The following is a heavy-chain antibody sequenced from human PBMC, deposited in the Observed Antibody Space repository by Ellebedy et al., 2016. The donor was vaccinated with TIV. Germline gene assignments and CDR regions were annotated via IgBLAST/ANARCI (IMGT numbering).Heavy chain of an antibody. CDR3: ATYRRQIDY. Sequence: GESLKISCAASGFTFSSYWMSWVRQAPGKGLEWVAIIKQDGNEKSYVGSVKGRFTISRDNAKNSLYLQMNSLRVEDTAVYYCATYRRQIDYWGQGTLVTVSS. V-gene: IGHV3-7*01. D-gene: IGHD2-21*01. CDR2: IKQDGNEK. J-gene: IGHJ4*02. CDR1: GFTFSSYW.